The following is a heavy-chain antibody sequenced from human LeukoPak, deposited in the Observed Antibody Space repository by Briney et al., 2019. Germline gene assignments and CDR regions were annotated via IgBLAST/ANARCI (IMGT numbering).Heavy chain of an antibody. CDR2: ISGSGTNT. Sequence: HSGGSLRLSCAASGFTFSSYAMSWVRQAPGKGLEWVSVISGSGTNTYYADSVKGRFTISRDNSMNTLYLQMNSLRAEDTAVYYCTTEVHSSGWYKRVPDDYWGQGTLVTVSS. V-gene: IGHV3-23*01. CDR1: GFTFSSYA. CDR3: TTEVHSSGWYKRVPDDY. D-gene: IGHD6-19*01. J-gene: IGHJ4*02.